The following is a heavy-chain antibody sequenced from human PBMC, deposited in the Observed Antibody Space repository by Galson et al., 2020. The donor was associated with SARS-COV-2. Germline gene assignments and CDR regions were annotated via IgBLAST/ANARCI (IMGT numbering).Heavy chain of an antibody. D-gene: IGHD4-17*01. Sequence: PGGSLRLSCAASGFTVSSNYMSWVRQAPGKGLEWVSVIYSGGSTYYADSVKGRFTISRDNSKNTLYLQMNSLRAEDTAVYYCARDYGGIRFDYWGQGTLVTVSS. J-gene: IGHJ4*02. CDR2: IYSGGST. CDR1: GFTVSSNY. V-gene: IGHV3-53*01. CDR3: ARDYGGIRFDY.